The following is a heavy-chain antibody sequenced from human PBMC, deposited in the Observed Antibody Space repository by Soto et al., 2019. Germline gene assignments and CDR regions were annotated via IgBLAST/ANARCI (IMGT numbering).Heavy chain of an antibody. J-gene: IGHJ6*02. CDR1: GYTFTSYG. V-gene: IGHV1-18*01. CDR2: ISAYNGNT. Sequence: QVQLVQSGAEVKKPGASVKVSCKASGYTFTSYGISWVRQAPGQGLEWMGWISAYNGNTNYAQKLQGRVTMTTDTSTSTAYMELRSRRSDDTAVYYCARVRAAASFQYYYYGMDVWGQGTTVTVSS. CDR3: ARVRAAASFQYYYYGMDV. D-gene: IGHD6-13*01.